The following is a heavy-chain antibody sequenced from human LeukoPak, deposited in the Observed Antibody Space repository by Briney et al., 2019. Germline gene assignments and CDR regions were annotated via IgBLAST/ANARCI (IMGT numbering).Heavy chain of an antibody. CDR2: IYYSGST. D-gene: IGHD3-10*01. CDR1: GGSISSYY. J-gene: IGHJ4*02. CDR3: ARLPTKMGGSGSYYRDY. Sequence: SETLSLTCTVSGGSISSYYWSWIRQPPGKGLEWMGYIYYSGSTNYNPSLKSRVTISVDTSKNQFSLKLSSVTAADTAVYYCARLPTKMGGSGSYYRDYWGQGTLVTVSS. V-gene: IGHV4-59*08.